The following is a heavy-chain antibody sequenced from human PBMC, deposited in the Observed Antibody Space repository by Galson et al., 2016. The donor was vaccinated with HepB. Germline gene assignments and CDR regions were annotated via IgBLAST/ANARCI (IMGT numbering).Heavy chain of an antibody. J-gene: IGHJ3*02. CDR3: AKGREYGSGTPKPNDAFDT. D-gene: IGHD3-10*01. V-gene: IGHV3-23*01. CDR2: VRGGGEST. Sequence: SLRLSCAASGFTFSSYAMSWVRQAPGRGLHWVSTVRGGGESTYYADSVRGRFAISADYSKNTLFLQMNSLRGDDTAVSYCAKGREYGSGTPKPNDAFDTWGQGTPVTVSS. CDR1: GFTFSSYA.